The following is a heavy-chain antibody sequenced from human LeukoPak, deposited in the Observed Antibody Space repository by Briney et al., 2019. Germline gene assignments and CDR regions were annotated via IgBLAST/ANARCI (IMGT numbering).Heavy chain of an antibody. J-gene: IGHJ4*02. V-gene: IGHV3-23*01. CDR1: GFTFSSYA. Sequence: GGSLRLSCAASGFTFSSYAMNWVRQAPGKGLEWVSAISGSGGSTYYADPGKGRFTISRENSKNTLYLQMNSLRAEDTSVYYCAKHMVATSFDYWGQGTLVTVSS. CDR3: AKHMVATSFDY. D-gene: IGHD5-12*01. CDR2: ISGSGGST.